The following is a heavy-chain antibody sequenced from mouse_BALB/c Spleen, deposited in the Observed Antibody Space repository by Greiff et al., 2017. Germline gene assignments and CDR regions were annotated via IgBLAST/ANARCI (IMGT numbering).Heavy chain of an antibody. Sequence: EVQLQQSGAELVKPGASVKLSCTASGFNIKDTYMHWVKQRPEQGLEWIGRIDPANGNTKYDPKLQGKATITADTSSNTAYLQLSSLTSEDTAVYFCARSHYYGSSSYAMDYWGQGTSVTVSS. D-gene: IGHD1-1*01. CDR1: GFNIKDTY. V-gene: IGHV14-3*02. J-gene: IGHJ4*01. CDR3: ARSHYYGSSSYAMDY. CDR2: IDPANGNT.